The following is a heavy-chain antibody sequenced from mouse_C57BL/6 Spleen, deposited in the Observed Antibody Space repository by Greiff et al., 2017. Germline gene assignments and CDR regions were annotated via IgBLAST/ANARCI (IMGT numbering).Heavy chain of an antibody. V-gene: IGHV6-6*01. CDR3: TRGDRYGNPAWFAY. Sequence: EVKLMESGGGLVQPGGSMKLSCAASGFTFSDAWMDWVRQSPEKGLEWVAEIRNKANNHATYYAESVKGRFTISRDDSKSSVYLQMNSLRAEDTGIYYCTRGDRYGNPAWFAYWGQGTLVTVSA. CDR1: GFTFSDAW. CDR2: IRNKANNHAT. J-gene: IGHJ3*01. D-gene: IGHD2-1*01.